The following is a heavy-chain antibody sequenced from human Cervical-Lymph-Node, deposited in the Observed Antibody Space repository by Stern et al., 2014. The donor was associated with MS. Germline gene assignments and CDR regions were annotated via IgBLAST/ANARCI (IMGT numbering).Heavy chain of an antibody. J-gene: IGHJ5*02. CDR1: GFTFSDYY. CDR3: VRHSIVEGYNYFDP. V-gene: IGHV3-11*01. D-gene: IGHD1-26*01. CDR2: ISSGSVTI. Sequence: QVQLVQSGGGLVKPGGSLRLSCAASGFTFSDYYMSWIRQAPGKGLEWLSYISSGSVTIYYADSAKGRFTISRDNAKNSLFLQMTSLRVEDTAVYYCVRHSIVEGYNYFDPWGQGTLVTVTS.